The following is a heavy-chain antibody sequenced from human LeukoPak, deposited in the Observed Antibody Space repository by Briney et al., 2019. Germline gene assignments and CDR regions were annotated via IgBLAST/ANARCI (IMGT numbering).Heavy chain of an antibody. CDR1: LLTLFSYR. CDR3: ARMWGSYRYFYY. Sequence: PGGSLRLSCADSLLTLFSYRTTLVCQAPGKGLEWVANIKPDGSEKYYLDSVKGRFTISRDNAKNSLYLQMNSLRAADTAVYLCARMWGSYRYFYYWGQGTLVTVSS. J-gene: IGHJ4*02. D-gene: IGHD3-16*02. V-gene: IGHV3-7*01. CDR2: IKPDGSEK.